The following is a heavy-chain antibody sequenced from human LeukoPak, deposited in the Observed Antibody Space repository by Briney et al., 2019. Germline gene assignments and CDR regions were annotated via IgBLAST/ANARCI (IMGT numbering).Heavy chain of an antibody. CDR1: RYTFTSYD. CDR3: ASTSIGTYYYDSSGYYYYY. D-gene: IGHD3-22*01. V-gene: IGHV1-69*04. Sequence: GASVKVSRKASRYTFTSYDINWVRQAPGQGLEWMGRIIPILGIANYAQKFQGRVTITADKSTSTAYMELSSLRSEDTAVYYCASTSIGTYYYDSSGYYYYYWGQGTLVTVSS. J-gene: IGHJ4*02. CDR2: IIPILGIA.